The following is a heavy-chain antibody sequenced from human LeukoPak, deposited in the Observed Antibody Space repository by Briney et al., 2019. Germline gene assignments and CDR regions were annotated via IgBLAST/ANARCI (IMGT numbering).Heavy chain of an antibody. CDR3: ARETSIRFLEWLGYMDV. CDR2: ISGSGGST. Sequence: SGGSLRLSCAASGFTFSSYAMSWVRQAPGKGLEWVSAISGSGGSTYYADSVKGRFTISRDNSKNTLYLQMNSLKAEDTAVYYCARETSIRFLEWLGYMDVWGKGTTVTVSS. V-gene: IGHV3-23*01. J-gene: IGHJ6*03. CDR1: GFTFSSYA. D-gene: IGHD3-3*01.